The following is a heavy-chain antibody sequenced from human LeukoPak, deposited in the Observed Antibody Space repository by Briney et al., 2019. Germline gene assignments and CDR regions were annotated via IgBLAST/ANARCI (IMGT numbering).Heavy chain of an antibody. V-gene: IGHV1-18*01. Sequence: ASVKVSCKASGYTFTSYGISWVRQAPGQGLEWMGWISAYNGNTNYAQKVQGRVTMTTDTSTSTAYMELRSLRSDDTAVYYCARDYYDSSGYYRGGDYFDYWGQGTLVTVSS. J-gene: IGHJ4*02. D-gene: IGHD3-22*01. CDR3: ARDYYDSSGYYRGGDYFDY. CDR2: ISAYNGNT. CDR1: GYTFTSYG.